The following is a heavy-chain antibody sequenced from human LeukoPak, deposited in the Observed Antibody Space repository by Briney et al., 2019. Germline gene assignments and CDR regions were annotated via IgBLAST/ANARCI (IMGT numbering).Heavy chain of an antibody. CDR3: VKDPRGTYYDISTGLGAFDI. CDR2: ISSNGGST. J-gene: IGHJ3*02. V-gene: IGHV3-64D*06. Sequence: GGSLRLSCSASGFTFSSYAMHWVRQAPGKGLEYVPAISSNGGSTYYADSVKGRFTISRDNSKNTLYLQMSSLRAEDTAVYYCVKDPRGTYYDISTGLGAFDIWGQGTMVTVSS. CDR1: GFTFSSYA. D-gene: IGHD3-9*01.